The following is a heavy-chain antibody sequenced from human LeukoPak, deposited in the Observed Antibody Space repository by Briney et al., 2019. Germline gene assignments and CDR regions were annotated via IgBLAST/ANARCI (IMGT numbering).Heavy chain of an antibody. CDR1: GGSISSYY. V-gene: IGHV4-4*07. D-gene: IGHD3-22*01. CDR3: ATTYYYDSSGYYHSNDH. Sequence: SETLSLTCTVSGGSISSYYWSWIRQPAGKGLEWIGRIYTSGSTNYNPSLKSRVTMSVDTSRNQFSLKLSSVTAADTAVYYCATTYYYDSSGYYHSNDHWGQGTLVTVSS. CDR2: IYTSGST. J-gene: IGHJ4*02.